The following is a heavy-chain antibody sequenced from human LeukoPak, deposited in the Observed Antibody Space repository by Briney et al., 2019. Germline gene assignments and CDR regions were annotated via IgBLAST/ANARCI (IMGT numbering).Heavy chain of an antibody. CDR1: GGPISSYY. J-gene: IGHJ6*03. D-gene: IGHD3-9*01. V-gene: IGHV4-4*07. Sequence: SETLSLTCTVSGGPISSYYWSWIRQPAGKGLEWIGRIYISGSTNYNPSFKSRVTMSVDTSKNQFSLKLSSVTAADTAVYYCARDLYYDILTGYRLGVYYYYMDVWGKGTTVTISS. CDR2: IYISGST. CDR3: ARDLYYDILTGYRLGVYYYYMDV.